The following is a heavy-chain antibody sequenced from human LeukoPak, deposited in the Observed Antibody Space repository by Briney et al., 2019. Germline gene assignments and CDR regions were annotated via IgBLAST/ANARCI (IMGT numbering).Heavy chain of an antibody. CDR2: VNPEDGET. D-gene: IGHD2-2*01. CDR1: GYTFTDYY. V-gene: IGHV1-69-2*01. CDR3: TIPDPLLRVPAFTGDDAFDI. Sequence: ATVKVSCKASGYTFTDYYMHWVQQAPGKGLEWMGRVNPEDGETMYVEKFQGRVTITADTSIDTVYMELSSLRSEDTAVYFCTIPDPLLRVPAFTGDDAFDIWGQGTMVTVSS. J-gene: IGHJ3*02.